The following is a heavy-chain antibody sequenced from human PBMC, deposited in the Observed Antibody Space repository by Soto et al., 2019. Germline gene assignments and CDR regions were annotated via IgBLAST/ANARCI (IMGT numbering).Heavy chain of an antibody. Sequence: EVQLVESGGDLVQPGGSLRLSCAASGFTFGDHAMHWVRQVPGRGLEWVSGISWDSGTIDYGDSVKGRFTISRDNAKNSLYLQMNSLRPEDTAFYFCAKDNGRVWSVPRGGSYAYYGMDVWGQGTTVTVSS. J-gene: IGHJ6*01. CDR2: ISWDSGTI. CDR3: AKDNGRVWSVPRGGSYAYYGMDV. D-gene: IGHD3-3*01. V-gene: IGHV3-9*01. CDR1: GFTFGDHA.